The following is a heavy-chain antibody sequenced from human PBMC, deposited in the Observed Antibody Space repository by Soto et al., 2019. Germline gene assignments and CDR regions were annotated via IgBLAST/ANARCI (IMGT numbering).Heavy chain of an antibody. Sequence: PSETLSLTCTVSGGSISSYYWSWIRQPPGKGLEWIGYIYYSGSTNYNPSLKSRVTISVDTSENQFSLKLSSVTAADTAVYYCARHHGSSSWYGSQFDYWGQGTLVTVSS. CDR3: ARHHGSSSWYGSQFDY. D-gene: IGHD6-13*01. CDR1: GGSISSYY. CDR2: IYYSGST. V-gene: IGHV4-59*08. J-gene: IGHJ4*02.